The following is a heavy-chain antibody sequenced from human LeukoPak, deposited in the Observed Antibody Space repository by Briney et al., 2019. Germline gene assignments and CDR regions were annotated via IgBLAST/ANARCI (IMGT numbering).Heavy chain of an antibody. CDR2: ISGTDNI. J-gene: IGHJ5*02. D-gene: IGHD6-19*01. V-gene: IGHV3-23*01. Sequence: PGGSLRLSCVASGFTFTSYAMSWVRQTPGKGLEWVAAISGTDNIYYADSVKGRFTISRDNSKNTLFLQMNNLRAEETAVYYCAKSRHSGYSSGWNLGWFDPWGQGTLVTVSS. CDR1: GFTFTSYA. CDR3: AKSRHSGYSSGWNLGWFDP.